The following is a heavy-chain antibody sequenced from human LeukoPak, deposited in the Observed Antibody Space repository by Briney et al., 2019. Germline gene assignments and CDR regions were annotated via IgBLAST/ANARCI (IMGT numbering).Heavy chain of an antibody. D-gene: IGHD4-17*01. J-gene: IGHJ2*01. CDR2: INHSGST. CDR3: VRSNYGGTYWYFDL. V-gene: IGHV4-34*01. CDR1: GGSFSGYY. Sequence: SETLSLTCAVYGGSFSGYYWSWIRQPPGKGLEWIGEINHSGSTNYNPSLKSRVTISVDTSKNQFSLKLSSVTAADTAVYYCVRSNYGGTYWYFDLWGRGTLVTVSS.